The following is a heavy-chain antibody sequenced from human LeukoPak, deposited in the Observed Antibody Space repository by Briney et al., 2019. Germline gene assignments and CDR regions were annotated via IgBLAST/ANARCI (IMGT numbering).Heavy chain of an antibody. V-gene: IGHV4-4*02. CDR2: MYLSGTT. D-gene: IGHD3-22*01. CDR3: AGLVGRYSSGLYYYYFDY. J-gene: IGHJ4*02. CDR1: GDSINSLDS. Sequence: KASETLSLTCTVSGDSINSLDSWSWVRQPPGKGLEWIGEMYLSGTTHSNPSVKSRVTISIDKSKNQFFLNLSSVTAADTAVYYCAGLVGRYSSGLYYYYFDYWGQGTLVTVSS.